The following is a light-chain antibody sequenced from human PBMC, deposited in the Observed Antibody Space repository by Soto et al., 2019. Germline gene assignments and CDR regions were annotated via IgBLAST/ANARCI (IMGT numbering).Light chain of an antibody. CDR3: QQYGSSPYT. Sequence: IVLTQSPGTLSLSPGERATLSCRASQSVGISYLAWYQQKPGQAPRLLIYGASSRATGIPDRFSGSGSGTDFTLSISRLEPDDFAVFYCQQYGSSPYTFGQGTKLEIK. V-gene: IGKV3-20*01. CDR1: QSVGISY. CDR2: GAS. J-gene: IGKJ2*01.